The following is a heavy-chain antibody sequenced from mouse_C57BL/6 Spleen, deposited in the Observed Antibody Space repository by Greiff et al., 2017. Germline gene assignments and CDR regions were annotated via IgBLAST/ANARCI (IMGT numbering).Heavy chain of an antibody. Sequence: VKLVESGAELVRPGASVTLSCKASGYTFTDYEMHWVKQTPVHGLEWIGAIDPETGGTAYNQKFKGKAILTADKSSSTAYMELRSLTSEDSAVYYCTRLGGSSLRFAYWGQGTLVTVSA. CDR2: IDPETGGT. D-gene: IGHD1-1*01. J-gene: IGHJ3*01. CDR1: GYTFTDYE. CDR3: TRLGGSSLRFAY. V-gene: IGHV1-15*01.